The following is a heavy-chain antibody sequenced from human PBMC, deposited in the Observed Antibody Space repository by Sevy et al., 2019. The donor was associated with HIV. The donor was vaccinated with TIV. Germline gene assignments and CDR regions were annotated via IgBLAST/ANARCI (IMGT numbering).Heavy chain of an antibody. CDR3: ARVLREYYYGSGSSEFDP. J-gene: IGHJ5*02. CDR1: GFTFSDYY. D-gene: IGHD3-10*01. CDR2: ISSSSYT. V-gene: IGHV3-11*06. Sequence: GGSLRLSCAASGFTFSDYYMSWIRQAPGKGLEWVSYISSSSYTNYADSVKGRFTISRDNAKNSLYLQMNSLRAEDTAVYYCARVLREYYYGSGSSEFDPWGQGTLVTVSS.